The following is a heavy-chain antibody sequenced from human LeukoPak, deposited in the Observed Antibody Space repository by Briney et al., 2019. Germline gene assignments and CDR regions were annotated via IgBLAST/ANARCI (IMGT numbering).Heavy chain of an antibody. J-gene: IGHJ2*01. CDR3: ARDSSGWSTRYFDL. CDR2: MNPNSGNT. Sequence: ASVKVSCKASGYTFTSYDINWVRQATGQGLEWMGWMNPNSGNTGYAQKFQGRVTIARNTSISTAYMELSSLRSEDTAVYYCARDSSGWSTRYFDLWGRGTLVTVSS. CDR1: GYTFTSYD. D-gene: IGHD6-19*01. V-gene: IGHV1-8*03.